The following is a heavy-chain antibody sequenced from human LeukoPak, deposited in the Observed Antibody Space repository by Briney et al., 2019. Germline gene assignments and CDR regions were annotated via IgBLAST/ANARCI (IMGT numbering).Heavy chain of an antibody. CDR1: GYSFTTSW. D-gene: IGHD6-19*01. J-gene: IGHJ4*02. CDR2: IYPSDSDT. Sequence: GESLKISCKGSGYSFTTSWIGWVRQMPGKGLEWMGIIYPSDSDTRYSPSFQGQVTISADKSIRTAYLQWSSLKASDTAMYYCASLYSSGWYFNYWGQGTLVTVSS. V-gene: IGHV5-51*01. CDR3: ASLYSSGWYFNY.